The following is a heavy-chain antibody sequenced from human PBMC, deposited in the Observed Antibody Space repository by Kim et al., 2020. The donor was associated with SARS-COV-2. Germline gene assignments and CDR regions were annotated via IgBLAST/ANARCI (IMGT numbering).Heavy chain of an antibody. CDR2: ISYDGSNK. D-gene: IGHD1-1*01. CDR1: GFTFSSYA. V-gene: IGHV3-30*04. J-gene: IGHJ6*02. Sequence: GGSLRLSCAASGFTFSSYAMHWVRQAPGKGLEWVAVISYDGSNKYYADSVKGRFTISRDNSKNTLYLQMNSLRAEDTAVYYCARGYGGNYYYGMDVWGQGTTVTVSS. CDR3: ARGYGGNYYYGMDV.